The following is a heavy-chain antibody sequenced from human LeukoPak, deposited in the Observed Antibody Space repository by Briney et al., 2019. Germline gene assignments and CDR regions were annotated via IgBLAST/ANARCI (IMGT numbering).Heavy chain of an antibody. CDR2: ISGSGGDT. Sequence: GGSLRLSCAASGFTFSSYAMNWVRQAPGKGLEWVSTISGSGGDTYYTDSVKGRFTISRDNSKNTVYLQMNSLRGEDTAVYYCSNGAFDIWGQGTMVTVSS. V-gene: IGHV3-23*01. J-gene: IGHJ3*02. CDR1: GFTFSSYA. CDR3: SNGAFDI.